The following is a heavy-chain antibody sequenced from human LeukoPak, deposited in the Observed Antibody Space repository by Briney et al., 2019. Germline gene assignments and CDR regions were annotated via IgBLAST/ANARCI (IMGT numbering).Heavy chain of an antibody. CDR1: GDTFSTYT. V-gene: IGHV1-69*08. CDR3: ARVPSDWPILQGSAFDI. Sequence: SVKVSCKASGDTFSTYTVTWVRQAPGQGLEWMGGVIPILGTPNYAQKFQGRVTITADKSTTTVSIDLGSLRSDDTAVYYCARVPSDWPILQGSAFDIWGQGTMVTVSS. CDR2: VIPILGTP. J-gene: IGHJ3*02. D-gene: IGHD6-19*01.